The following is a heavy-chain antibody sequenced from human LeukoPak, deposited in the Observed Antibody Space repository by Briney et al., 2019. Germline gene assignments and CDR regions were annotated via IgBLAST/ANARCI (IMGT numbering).Heavy chain of an antibody. CDR2: ISWNGGSI. D-gene: IGHD3/OR15-3a*01. CDR1: GFTFDDYA. Sequence: PGGSLRLSCAASGFTFDDYAMHWVRQGPGKGLEWVSGISWNGGSIGYVDSAKGRFTISRDNAKNSLYLQMNSLRAEDTAVYYCAKDMSFDGDYGMDVWGQGTTVTVSS. V-gene: IGHV3-9*01. J-gene: IGHJ6*02. CDR3: AKDMSFDGDYGMDV.